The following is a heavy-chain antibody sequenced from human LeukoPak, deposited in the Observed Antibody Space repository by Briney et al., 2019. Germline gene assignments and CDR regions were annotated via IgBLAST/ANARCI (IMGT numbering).Heavy chain of an antibody. CDR3: ARGDDYGDYVPFDY. V-gene: IGHV4-61*01. CDR2: IYYSGST. D-gene: IGHD4-17*01. CDR1: GGSFSSGSYY. J-gene: IGHJ4*02. Sequence: SETLSLTCTVSGGSFSSGSYYWSWIRQPPGKGLEWIGYIYYSGSTNYDPSLKSRVTISVDTSKNQFSLKLSSVTAADTAVYYCARGDDYGDYVPFDYWGQGTLVTVSS.